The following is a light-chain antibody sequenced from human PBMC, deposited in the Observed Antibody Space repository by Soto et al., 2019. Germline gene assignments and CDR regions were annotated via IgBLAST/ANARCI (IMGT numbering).Light chain of an antibody. V-gene: IGKV3-20*01. Sequence: DIVLTQSPGTLSLSPGERATLSCRASQSLNSSYLAWYQQKPGQAPRLLICDASSRATGIPDRFSGSGSGTDFTLTISRLEPEDSAVYYCQQYGSSPPITFGQGTRLEIK. CDR3: QQYGSSPPIT. J-gene: IGKJ5*01. CDR2: DAS. CDR1: QSLNSSY.